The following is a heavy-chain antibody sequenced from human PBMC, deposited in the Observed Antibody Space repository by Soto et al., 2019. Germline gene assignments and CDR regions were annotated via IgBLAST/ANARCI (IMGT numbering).Heavy chain of an antibody. CDR1: GGTFSSYA. J-gene: IGHJ5*02. CDR2: IIPIFGTA. V-gene: IGHV1-69*01. CDR3: ALAGGVIVKEVFDP. D-gene: IGHD3-16*02. Sequence: QVQLVQSGAEVKKPGSSVKVSCKASGGTFSSYAISWVRQAPGQGHEWMGWIIPIFGTANYAQKFQGRVTITADESTRTAYMELSSLISEDTAVYYCALAGGVIVKEVFDPWGQGTLVTVAS.